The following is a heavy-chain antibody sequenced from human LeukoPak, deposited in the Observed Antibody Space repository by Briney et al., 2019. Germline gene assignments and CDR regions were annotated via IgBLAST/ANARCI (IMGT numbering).Heavy chain of an antibody. Sequence: GRSLRLSCAASGFTFSNYYMNWVRQAPEKGLEWISSISGSGYTYYADSVKGRFTISRDNAKNSLYLQMNSLRADDTAMYYCVRIPNTANFPNWFDPWGQGTLVTVSS. J-gene: IGHJ5*02. CDR3: VRIPNTANFPNWFDP. CDR1: GFTFSNYY. CDR2: ISGSGYT. V-gene: IGHV3-69-1*01. D-gene: IGHD2-21*02.